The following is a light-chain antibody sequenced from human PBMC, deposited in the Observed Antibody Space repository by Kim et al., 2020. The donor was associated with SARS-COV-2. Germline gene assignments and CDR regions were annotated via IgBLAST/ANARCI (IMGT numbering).Light chain of an antibody. J-gene: IGKJ1*01. CDR1: QSVSSNY. CDR3: QKYSISQTT. CDR2: GAS. V-gene: IGKV3-20*01. Sequence: EIVLTQSPGTLSLSPGERATLSCRASQSVSSNYLAWYQQKPGQAPRLLIYGASSRATGIPDRFSGSGSGTDFTLTITRLEPEDFAVYYCQKYSISQTTFGQETKVDIK.